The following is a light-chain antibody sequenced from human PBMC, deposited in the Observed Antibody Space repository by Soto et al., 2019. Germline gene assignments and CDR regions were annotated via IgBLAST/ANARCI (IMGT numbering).Light chain of an antibody. J-gene: IGKJ3*01. CDR3: QQSLNSPFT. CDR1: QNISRF. V-gene: IGKV1-39*01. Sequence: DIQMTQSPSSLSASLGDRVTISCRASQNISRFLSWFQQEPGKAPKLLIYTTSTLQSGVPSRFSGSGSGTDFSLTVNSLQPEDFATYYCQQSLNSPFTFGPGTRVDVK. CDR2: TTS.